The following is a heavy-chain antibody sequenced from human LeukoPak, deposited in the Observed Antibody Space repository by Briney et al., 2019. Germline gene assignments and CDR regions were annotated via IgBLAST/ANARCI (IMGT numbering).Heavy chain of an antibody. Sequence: PSETLSLTCTVSGGSISGSSYYWGWIRQPPWKGLEWIGSIYYSGSTYYNPSLKSRVTISVDTSKNQFSLKLSSVTAADTAVYYCARGANSNYVYDYWGQGTLVTVSS. D-gene: IGHD4-11*01. J-gene: IGHJ4*02. CDR2: IYYSGST. CDR3: ARGANSNYVYDY. V-gene: IGHV4-39*01. CDR1: GGSISGSSYY.